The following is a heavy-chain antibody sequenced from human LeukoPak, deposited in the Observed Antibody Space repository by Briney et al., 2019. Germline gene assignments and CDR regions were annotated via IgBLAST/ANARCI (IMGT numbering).Heavy chain of an antibody. J-gene: IGHJ4*02. V-gene: IGHV3-7*01. CDR2: INQDSSEK. CDR1: GITFSNYW. CDR3: VQGWRDN. Sequence: PGGSLRLSCAASGITFSNYWMSWVRQAPGKGLEWVANINQDSSEKYYVDSVKGRFTISRDNAKNSLYLQLSTLRPEDTAVYYCVQGWRDNWGQGTLVTVSS. D-gene: IGHD2-15*01.